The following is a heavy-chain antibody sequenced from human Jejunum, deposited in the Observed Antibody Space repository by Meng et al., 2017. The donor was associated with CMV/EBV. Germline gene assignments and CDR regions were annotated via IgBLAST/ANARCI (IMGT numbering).Heavy chain of an antibody. CDR1: GFTFNTYA. J-gene: IGHJ4*02. CDR2: MSDSGGSA. V-gene: IGHV3-23*01. D-gene: IGHD2-2*03. CDR3: AREDSLNFLWICDH. Sequence: ASGFTFNTYAMTWVRQAPGKGLEWVAVMSDSGGSAYYADSVKGRFTISRDNSKNYLYLQMNRLRAEDTAVYYCAREDSLNFLWICDHWGQGTLVTVSS.